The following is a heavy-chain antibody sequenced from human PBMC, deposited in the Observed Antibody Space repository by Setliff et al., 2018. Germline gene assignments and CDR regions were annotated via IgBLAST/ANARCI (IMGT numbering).Heavy chain of an antibody. CDR1: GYSLKDSS. CDR3: ARYGAKLPIEE. J-gene: IGHJ4*02. CDR2: FAPEVREI. V-gene: IGHV1-24*01. Sequence: ASVKVSCKVAGYSLKDSSMHWVRQVPGKGLEWMGGFAPEVREIIYAQEFQGRVTMTADTSTDTAYMQVSGLRSEDTAVYCCARYGAKLPIEEWGQGTLVTVSS. D-gene: IGHD4-17*01.